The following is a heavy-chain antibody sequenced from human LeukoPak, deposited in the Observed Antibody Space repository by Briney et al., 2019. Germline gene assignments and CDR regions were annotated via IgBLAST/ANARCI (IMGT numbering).Heavy chain of an antibody. V-gene: IGHV3-23*01. CDR1: GFTFSSYA. Sequence: GGSLRLSCAASGFTFSSYAMSWVRQAPGKGLEWVSAISGSGGSTYYADSVKGRFTISRDNSKNTLYLQMNSLRAEDTAVCYCAKAGCGSGRCPYYYYGMDVWGQGTTVTVSS. D-gene: IGHD3-10*01. CDR3: AKAGCGSGRCPYYYYGMDV. J-gene: IGHJ6*02. CDR2: ISGSGGST.